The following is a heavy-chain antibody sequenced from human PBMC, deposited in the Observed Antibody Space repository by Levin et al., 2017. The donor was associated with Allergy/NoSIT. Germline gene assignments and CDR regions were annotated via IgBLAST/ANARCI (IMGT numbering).Heavy chain of an antibody. D-gene: IGHD6-19*01. CDR1: GFSLSPSGVG. CDR3: AHKQHSSGWADDAFDI. CDR2: IYWDDDK. V-gene: IGHV2-5*02. Sequence: SGPTLVKPTQTLTLTCTFSGFSLSPSGVGVGWIRQPPGKALEWLALIYWDDDKRYSPSLKSRLTITKDTSKNQVVLTMTNMDPVDTATYYCAHKQHSSGWADDAFDIWGQGTMVTVSS. J-gene: IGHJ3*02.